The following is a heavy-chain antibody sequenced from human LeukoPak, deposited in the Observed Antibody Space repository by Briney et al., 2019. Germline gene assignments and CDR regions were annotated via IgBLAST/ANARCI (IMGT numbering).Heavy chain of an antibody. J-gene: IGHJ4*02. V-gene: IGHV4-59*01. Sequence: SETLSLTCTVSGGSISSYYWSWIRQPPGKGLEWIGYIYYSGSTNYNPSLKSRVTISVDTSKNQFSLKLNSVTAADTAVYYCARDLSGGSCVWGQGTLVTVSS. CDR2: IYYSGST. CDR3: ARDLSGGSCV. CDR1: GGSISSYY. D-gene: IGHD2-15*01.